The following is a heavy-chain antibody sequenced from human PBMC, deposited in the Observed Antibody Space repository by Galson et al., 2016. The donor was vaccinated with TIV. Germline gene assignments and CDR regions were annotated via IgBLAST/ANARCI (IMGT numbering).Heavy chain of an antibody. V-gene: IGHV3-33*01. CDR3: ARAPDYGGNFGGTGETHSYYFHY. CDR2: IWYDGTNT. Sequence: SLRLSCAASGFTFSSFGMHWVRQAPGKGLEWVALIWYDGTNTYYADSVKGRFTISRDISKNTLFVQMNSLGAEDTAVYYCARAPDYGGNFGGTGETHSYYFHYWGQGTLVTVSS. J-gene: IGHJ4*02. CDR1: GFTFSSFG. D-gene: IGHD4-23*01.